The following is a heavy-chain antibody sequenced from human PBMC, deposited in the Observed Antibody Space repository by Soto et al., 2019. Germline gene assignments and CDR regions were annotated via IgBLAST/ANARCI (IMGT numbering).Heavy chain of an antibody. CDR1: GGSISSYY. CDR3: AGLFFGFWRSYRVAGLLEY. D-gene: IGHD3-16*01. J-gene: IGHJ4*02. V-gene: IGHV4-59*01. Sequence: SETLSLTCTVSGGSISSYYWSWIRQPPGKGLEWIGYIYYSGSTNYNPSLKSRVTISVDTSKNQFSLKLSSVTAADTAVYYCAGLFFGFWRSYRVAGLLEYWGQGTLVTVSS. CDR2: IYYSGST.